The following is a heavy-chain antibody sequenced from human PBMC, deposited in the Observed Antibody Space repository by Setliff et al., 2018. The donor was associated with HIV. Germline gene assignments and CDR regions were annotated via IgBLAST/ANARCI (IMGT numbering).Heavy chain of an antibody. Sequence: PGGSLRLSCAASGFTFSNYWMSWVRQAPGKGLEWVANIKQDGSEKYYVDSVKGRFTVSRDNAKNSLYLQMNSLRAEDTAVYYCARDYYDSSGYIFFPGLPDYWGQGTLVTVSS. V-gene: IGHV3-7*01. CDR3: ARDYYDSSGYIFFPGLPDY. CDR2: IKQDGSEK. D-gene: IGHD3-22*01. J-gene: IGHJ4*02. CDR1: GFTFSNYW.